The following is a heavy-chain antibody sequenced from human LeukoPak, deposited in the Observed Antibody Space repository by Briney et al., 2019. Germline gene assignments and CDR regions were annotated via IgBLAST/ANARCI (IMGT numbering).Heavy chain of an antibody. J-gene: IGHJ1*01. CDR1: GSTFSSYA. Sequence: GGSLRLSCAASGSTFSSYAMSWVRQAPGKGLEWVSAISGSGGSTYYADSVKGRFTISRDNSKNTLYLQMNSLRAEDTAVYYCAKWIHSSGYYYEYFQHWGQGTLVTVSS. CDR3: AKWIHSSGYYYEYFQH. D-gene: IGHD3-22*01. CDR2: ISGSGGST. V-gene: IGHV3-23*01.